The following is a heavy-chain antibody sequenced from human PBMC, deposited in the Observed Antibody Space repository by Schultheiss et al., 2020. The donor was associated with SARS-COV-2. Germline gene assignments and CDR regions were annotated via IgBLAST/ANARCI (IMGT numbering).Heavy chain of an antibody. V-gene: IGHV4-59*08. CDR2: IYYSGST. Sequence: SETLSLTCTVSGGSISSYYWSWIRQPPGKGLEWIGYIYYSGSTYYNPSLKSRVTISVDTSKNQFSLKLSSVTAADTAVYYGASRGYSYGGYYYYYMDVWGKGTTVTVSS. J-gene: IGHJ6*03. CDR1: GGSISSYY. D-gene: IGHD5-18*01. CDR3: ASRGYSYGGYYYYYMDV.